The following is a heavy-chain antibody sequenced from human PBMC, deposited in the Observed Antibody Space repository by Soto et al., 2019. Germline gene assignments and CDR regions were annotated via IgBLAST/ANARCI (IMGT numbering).Heavy chain of an antibody. Sequence: GESLKISCKGSGYSFTSYWIGWVRQMPGKGLEWMGIIYPGDSDTRYSPSFQGQVTISADKSISTAYLQWSSLKASDTAMYYCARSLLRYCSSTSCGPHYYYYGMDVWGPGTTVTVSS. J-gene: IGHJ6*02. CDR3: ARSLLRYCSSTSCGPHYYYYGMDV. CDR2: IYPGDSDT. V-gene: IGHV5-51*01. D-gene: IGHD2-2*01. CDR1: GYSFTSYW.